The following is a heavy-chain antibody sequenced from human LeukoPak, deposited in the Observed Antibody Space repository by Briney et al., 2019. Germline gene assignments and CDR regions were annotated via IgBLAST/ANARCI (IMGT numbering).Heavy chain of an antibody. CDR3: ARDPALRGSGAFDI. D-gene: IGHD2-2*01. CDR1: GFTFSSYW. V-gene: IGHV3-7*01. CDR2: IKQDGSEK. J-gene: IGHJ3*02. Sequence: GGSLRLSCAASGFTFSSYWMSWVRQAPGKGLEWVANIKQDGSEKYYVDSVKGRFTISRDNAKNSLYLQMNSLRAEDTAVYYCARDPALRGSGAFDIWGQGTMVTVSS.